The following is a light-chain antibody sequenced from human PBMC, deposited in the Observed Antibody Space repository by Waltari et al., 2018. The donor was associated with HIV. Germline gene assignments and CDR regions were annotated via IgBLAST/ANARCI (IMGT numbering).Light chain of an antibody. CDR1: QSVRSN. J-gene: IGKJ2*01. Sequence: EVVLTQSPVTLSLSPGERATLSCRASQSVRSNLAWYQHRPGQAPRLLIYDVSNRATDIPPRFSGSGSETDFSLTISSLEPEDFAVYYCQQRSNWPRTFGQGTRLEI. V-gene: IGKV3-11*01. CDR3: QQRSNWPRT. CDR2: DVS.